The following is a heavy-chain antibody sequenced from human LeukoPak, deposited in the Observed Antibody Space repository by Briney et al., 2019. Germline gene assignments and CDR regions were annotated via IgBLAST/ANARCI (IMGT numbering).Heavy chain of an antibody. CDR1: GFTVSSNY. CDR3: ARGADYYDSSGYSFPFDY. J-gene: IGHJ4*02. CDR2: IYSGGST. Sequence: GGSLRLSCAASGFTVSSNYMSWVRQAPGKGLEWVSVIYSGGSTYYADSVKGRFTISRDNSKNTLYLQMNSLRAEDTAVYYCARGADYYDSSGYSFPFDYWGQGTLVTVSS. V-gene: IGHV3-66*01. D-gene: IGHD3-22*01.